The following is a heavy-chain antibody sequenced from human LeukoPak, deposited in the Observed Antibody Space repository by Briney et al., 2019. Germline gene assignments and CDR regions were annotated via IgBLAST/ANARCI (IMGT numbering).Heavy chain of an antibody. D-gene: IGHD6-13*01. CDR2: IKSKTDGGTA. Sequence: GGSLRLSCAASGFTSSNAWMNWVRQAPGKGLEWVGRIKSKTDGGTADYAAPVKGRFTISRDDSKNTLYLQMISLKTEDTAVYYCTTDKSSSWVLFDYWGQGTLVTVSS. V-gene: IGHV3-15*01. CDR1: GFTSSNAW. CDR3: TTDKSSSWVLFDY. J-gene: IGHJ4*02.